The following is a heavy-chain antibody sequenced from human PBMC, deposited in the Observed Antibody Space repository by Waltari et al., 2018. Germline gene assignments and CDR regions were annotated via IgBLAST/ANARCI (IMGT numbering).Heavy chain of an antibody. CDR2: ISYDGSNE. V-gene: IGHV3-30*02. CDR1: GFNFTLFG. Sequence: QFHLVEPGVGVVQPWGSLRPSCSAPGFNFTLFGMHWVRQSPGKGLEWVSFISYDGSNENYADTVKGRFTMSRDNSKKMLYVQMNNLRAEDAAVYYCVKGNEIDYWGQGTLVTVSS. D-gene: IGHD1-1*01. J-gene: IGHJ4*02. CDR3: VKGNEIDY.